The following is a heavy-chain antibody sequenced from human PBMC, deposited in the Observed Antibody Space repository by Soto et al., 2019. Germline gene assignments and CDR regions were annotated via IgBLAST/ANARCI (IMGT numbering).Heavy chain of an antibody. CDR3: ARVTSPETYYDFWSGSLI. Sequence: GGSLRLSCAASGFTFSSYSMNWVRQAPGKGLEWVSYISSSSSTIYYADSVKGRFTISRDNAKNSQYLQMNSLRAEDTAMYYCARVTSPETYYDFWSGSLIWGQGTMVTVSS. D-gene: IGHD3-3*01. CDR2: ISSSSSTI. CDR1: GFTFSSYS. J-gene: IGHJ3*02. V-gene: IGHV3-48*01.